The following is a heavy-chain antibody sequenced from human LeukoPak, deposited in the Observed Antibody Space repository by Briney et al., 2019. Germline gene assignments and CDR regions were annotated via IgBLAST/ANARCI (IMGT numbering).Heavy chain of an antibody. D-gene: IGHD3-3*01. V-gene: IGHV4-59*11. J-gene: IGHJ5*02. CDR3: ARDGEDGRGGWFDP. CDR1: GGSISSHF. Sequence: SETLSLTCTVSGGSISSHFWSWIRQAPGKGLELIGYINYSGSTDYNPSLKSRATISVDTSKNQFSLRLSSVTAADTAVYYCARDGEDGRGGWFDPWGQGILVTVSS. CDR2: INYSGST.